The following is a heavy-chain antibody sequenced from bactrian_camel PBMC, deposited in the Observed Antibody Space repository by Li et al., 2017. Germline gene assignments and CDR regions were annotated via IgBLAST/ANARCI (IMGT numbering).Heavy chain of an antibody. V-gene: IGHV3S1*01. CDR1: EYTYNRNC. CDR2: IATGSGNT. Sequence: HVQLVESGEGSVQAGGSLRLSCAASEYTYNRNCMAWFRQAPGKEREGVARIATGSGNTYYADSVKGRFTISQDNAKNTVYLQMNSLKPEDTAMYYCAARGPYCYTKLSVRDFTYWGQGTQVTVS. CDR3: AARGPYCYTKLSVRDFTY. J-gene: IGHJ6*01. D-gene: IGHD2*01.